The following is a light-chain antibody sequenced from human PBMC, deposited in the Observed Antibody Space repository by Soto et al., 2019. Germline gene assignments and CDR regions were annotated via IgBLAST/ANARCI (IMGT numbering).Light chain of an antibody. Sequence: QSVLTQAPSASGTPGQRVTISCSGSSSNIGSNTVNWYQQLPGTAPKLLIYSNNQRPSGAPDRFSGSKSGTSASLAISGLQSEDEFVYYSAASDDYLICLIFGT. CDR2: SNN. CDR3: AASDDYLICLI. J-gene: IGLJ1*01. CDR1: SSNIGSNT. V-gene: IGLV1-44*01.